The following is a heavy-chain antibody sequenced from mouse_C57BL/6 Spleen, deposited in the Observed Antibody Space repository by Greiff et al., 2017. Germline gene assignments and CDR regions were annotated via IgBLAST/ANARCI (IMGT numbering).Heavy chain of an antibody. CDR1: GYTFTSYW. CDR3: ARGGNYDYDEYYFDY. J-gene: IGHJ2*01. CDR2: IDPSDSET. D-gene: IGHD2-4*01. V-gene: IGHV1-52*01. Sequence: VQLQQPGAELVRPGSSVKLSCKASGYTFTSYWMHWVKQRPIQGLEWIGNIDPSDSETHYNQKFKDKATLTVDKSSSTAYMQLSSLTSEDSAVYYCARGGNYDYDEYYFDYWGQGTTLTVSS.